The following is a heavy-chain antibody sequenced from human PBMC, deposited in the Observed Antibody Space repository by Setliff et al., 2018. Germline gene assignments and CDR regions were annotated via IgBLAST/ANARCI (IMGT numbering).Heavy chain of an antibody. Sequence: PSETLSLTCTVSGGSISSGNYYWSWIRQPAGKGLEWIGHIQTSGTTNYNPSLKSRVTLSVDTSKNPFSLKLSAVTAADTAVYFCAREDVPNYYYYYMDIWGKGTTVTVSS. D-gene: IGHD3-10*02. CDR3: AREDVPNYYYYYMDI. J-gene: IGHJ6*03. V-gene: IGHV4-61*09. CDR2: IQTSGTT. CDR1: GGSISSGNYY.